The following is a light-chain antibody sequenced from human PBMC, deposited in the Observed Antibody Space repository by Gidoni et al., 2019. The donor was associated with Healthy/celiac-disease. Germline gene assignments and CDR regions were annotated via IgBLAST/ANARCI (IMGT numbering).Light chain of an antibody. CDR2: DNN. CDR1: SSNIGNNY. Sequence: QSVLTQPPSVSAAPGQKVTISCSGSSSNIGNNYVSWYQQLPGTAPKLLIYDNNKRPSGIPDRFSGSKSGTSATLGITGRQTGDEADYYCGTWDSSPSAPVFGGGTKLTVL. CDR3: GTWDSSPSAPV. J-gene: IGLJ3*02. V-gene: IGLV1-51*01.